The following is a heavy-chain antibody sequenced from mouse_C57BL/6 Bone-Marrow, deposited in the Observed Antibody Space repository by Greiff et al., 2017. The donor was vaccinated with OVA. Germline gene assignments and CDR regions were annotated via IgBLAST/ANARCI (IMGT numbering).Heavy chain of an antibody. J-gene: IGHJ1*03. CDR1: GYTFTSYW. V-gene: IGHV1-64*01. CDR3: EIYYGSSYRYWYFDV. D-gene: IGHD1-1*01. Sequence: QVQLQQPGAELVKPGASVKLSCKASGYTFTSYWMHWVKQRPGQGLEWIGMIHPNSGSTNYNEKFKSKATLTVDKSSSTAYMQLSSLTSEDSAVYYCEIYYGSSYRYWYFDVWGTGTTVTVSS. CDR2: IHPNSGST.